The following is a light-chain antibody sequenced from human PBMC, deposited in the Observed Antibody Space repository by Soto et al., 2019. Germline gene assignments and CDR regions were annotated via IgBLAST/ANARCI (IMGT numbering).Light chain of an antibody. J-gene: IGLJ1*01. Sequence: QSVLTQPRSVSGSPGQSVTISCTGTSSGVGGYNYVSWYQQYPGKAPKVMIYAVTKRPSGVPDRISGSKSGNTASLTISGLQAEDEADYYCCSYAGSYTHYVFGTGTKVTVL. CDR2: AVT. CDR1: SSGVGGYNY. CDR3: CSYAGSYTHYV. V-gene: IGLV2-11*01.